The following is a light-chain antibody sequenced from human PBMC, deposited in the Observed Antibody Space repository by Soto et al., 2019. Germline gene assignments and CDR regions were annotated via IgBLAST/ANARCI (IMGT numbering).Light chain of an antibody. CDR3: SSYTSSSSLV. V-gene: IGLV2-14*01. J-gene: IGLJ1*01. Sequence: QSVLTQPASVSGSPGQSITISCTGTSSDVGGYNYVSWYQQYPGKAPKLMLFEVSARPSGVSNRFSGSKSGNTASLTISGLQAEDEADYYCSSYTSSSSLVFGTGTKVTVL. CDR1: SSDVGGYNY. CDR2: EVS.